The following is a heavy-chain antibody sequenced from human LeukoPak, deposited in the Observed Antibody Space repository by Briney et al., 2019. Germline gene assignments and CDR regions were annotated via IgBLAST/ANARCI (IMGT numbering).Heavy chain of an antibody. CDR2: INPSGGST. CDR3: ASGAGYSSSWSTAEYFQH. CDR1: GYTFTSYY. D-gene: IGHD6-13*01. Sequence: ASVKVSCKASGYTFTSYYMHWVRQAPGQGLEWMGIINPSGGSTSYAQKFQGRVTMTRDTSTSTVYMELSSLRSEVTAVYYCASGAGYSSSWSTAEYFQHWGQGTLVTVSS. J-gene: IGHJ1*01. V-gene: IGHV1-46*01.